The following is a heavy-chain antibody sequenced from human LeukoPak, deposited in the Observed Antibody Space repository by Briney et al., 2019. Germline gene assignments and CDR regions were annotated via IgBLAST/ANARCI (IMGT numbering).Heavy chain of an antibody. CDR3: AGDSPMVRGLIGYFDL. D-gene: IGHD3-10*01. J-gene: IGHJ2*01. V-gene: IGHV4-59*01. CDR2: IYYSGSS. Sequence: PSETLSLTCTVSGVSISGYYWSWIRQPPGKGLEWIGYIYYSGSSNYNPSLKSRVTISVDTSKNQFALNLTSVTAADTAEYYCAGDSPMVRGLIGYFDLWGRGTLVTVSS. CDR1: GVSISGYY.